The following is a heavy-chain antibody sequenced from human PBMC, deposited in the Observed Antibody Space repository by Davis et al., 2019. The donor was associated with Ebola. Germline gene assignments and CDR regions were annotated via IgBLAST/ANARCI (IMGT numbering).Heavy chain of an antibody. D-gene: IGHD3-3*01. Sequence: GESLKISCAASGFTFSSYDMHWVRQAPGKGLEWVAVISYDGSNKYYADSVKGRFTISRDNSKNTLYLQMNSLRAEDTAVYYCAKLEGGYWGQGTLVTVSS. CDR3: AKLEGGY. CDR2: ISYDGSNK. V-gene: IGHV3-30*18. CDR1: GFTFSSYD. J-gene: IGHJ4*02.